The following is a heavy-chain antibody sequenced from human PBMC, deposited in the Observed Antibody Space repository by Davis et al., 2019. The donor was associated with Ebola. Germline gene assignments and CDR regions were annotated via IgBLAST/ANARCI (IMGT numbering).Heavy chain of an antibody. D-gene: IGHD5-12*01. CDR1: GFTVNNYD. CDR2: LGPAGDI. Sequence: PGGSLRLSCAASGFTVNNYDMHWVRQVTGKGLEWVSSLGPAGDIFYADSVKGRVTISRDGAKNSLYLQMNNLRAGDTAVYYCARELSDYDSPYYYVDVWGQGTAVTVSS. V-gene: IGHV3-13*04. J-gene: IGHJ6*02. CDR3: ARELSDYDSPYYYVDV.